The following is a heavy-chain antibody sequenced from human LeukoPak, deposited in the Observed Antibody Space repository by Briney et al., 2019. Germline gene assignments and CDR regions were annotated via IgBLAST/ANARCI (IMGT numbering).Heavy chain of an antibody. D-gene: IGHD3-22*01. CDR2: ISNSGSTI. Sequence: SGGSLRLSCAASGFTFSSSGMHWVRQAPGKGLEWVSYISNSGSTIYYADSVKGRFTISRDNAKNSLYLQMNSLRAEDTAVYYCARDSSGYYPYWGQGTLVTVSS. J-gene: IGHJ4*02. CDR3: ARDSSGYYPY. CDR1: GFTFSSSG. V-gene: IGHV3-48*04.